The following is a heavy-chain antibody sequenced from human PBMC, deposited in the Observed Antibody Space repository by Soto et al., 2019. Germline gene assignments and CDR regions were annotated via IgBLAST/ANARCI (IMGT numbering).Heavy chain of an antibody. J-gene: IGHJ6*03. Sequence: QVQLVESGGGVVQPGRSLRLSCAASGFSFTTYPMHWVRQAPGKGLEWVALISYDGSNKHYADSVRGRFTISRDNSNKTLYLQMSSLRVEDTALYYCASSRGVYYIDVWGKGTTVTVSS. CDR1: GFSFTTYP. CDR3: ASSRGVYYIDV. CDR2: ISYDGSNK. V-gene: IGHV3-30-3*01.